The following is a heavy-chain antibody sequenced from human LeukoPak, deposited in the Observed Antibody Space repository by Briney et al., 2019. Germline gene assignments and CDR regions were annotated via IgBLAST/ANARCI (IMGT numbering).Heavy chain of an antibody. Sequence: GESLKISCKGSGYSFTSYWIGWVRQMLGKGLEWMGIIYPGDSDTRYSPSFQGQVTISADKSISTAYLQWSSLKASDTAMYYCARQRDPGSDYYYGMDVWGKGTTVTVSS. CDR2: IYPGDSDT. J-gene: IGHJ6*04. D-gene: IGHD6-6*01. CDR1: GYSFTSYW. CDR3: ARQRDPGSDYYYGMDV. V-gene: IGHV5-51*01.